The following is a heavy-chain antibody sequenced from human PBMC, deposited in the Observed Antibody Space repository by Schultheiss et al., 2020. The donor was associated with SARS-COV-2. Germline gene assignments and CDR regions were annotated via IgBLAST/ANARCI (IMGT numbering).Heavy chain of an antibody. CDR2: IKSKTDGGTT. D-gene: IGHD2-2*02. Sequence: GGSLRLSCAASGFTFSNAWMSWVRQAPGKGLEWVGRIKSKTDGGTTDYAAPVKGRFTISRDDSKNTLYLQMNSLKTEDTAVYYCTTAPHPIEVVPAAIMRGYYYYYMDVWGKGTTVTVSS. CDR1: GFTFSNAW. CDR3: TTAPHPIEVVPAAIMRGYYYYYMDV. J-gene: IGHJ6*03. V-gene: IGHV3-15*01.